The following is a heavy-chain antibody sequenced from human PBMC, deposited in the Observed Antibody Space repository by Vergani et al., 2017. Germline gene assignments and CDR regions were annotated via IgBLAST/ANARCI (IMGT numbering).Heavy chain of an antibody. Sequence: EVQLLESGGGLVQPGGSRRLSCAGAGFTFDTYTMAYVRQAPGKGLEWVATISSGGGDIFYADSVKGRFTISRDNSKNTLFLQMNSLKDEDTAVYYCTTAWGLYYLHGGHFQYWGRGTLVSVSS. CDR3: TTAWGLYYLHGGHFQY. D-gene: IGHD3-10*01. V-gene: IGHV3-23*01. CDR2: ISSGGGDI. J-gene: IGHJ1*01. CDR1: GFTFDTYT.